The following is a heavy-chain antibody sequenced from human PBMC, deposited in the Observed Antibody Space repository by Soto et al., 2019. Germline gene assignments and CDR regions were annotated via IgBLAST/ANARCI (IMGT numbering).Heavy chain of an antibody. CDR2: SRTSYTAASYST. Sequence: XECLRLSCATSGFTVNGHHSNWVRQAPGKGLEWVGRSRTSYTAASYSTEYAASVKDRFTISRDGSKNSVYLQMNSLKADDTAVHYRAGESFYRLDFCGQRTLGTVSS. CDR3: AGESFYRLDF. V-gene: IGHV3-72*01. CDR1: GFTVNGHH. D-gene: IGHD3-16*01. J-gene: IGHJ4*02.